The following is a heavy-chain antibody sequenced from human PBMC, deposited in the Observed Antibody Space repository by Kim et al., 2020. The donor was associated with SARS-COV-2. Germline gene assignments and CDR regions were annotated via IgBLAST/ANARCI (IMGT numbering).Heavy chain of an antibody. V-gene: IGHV1-24*01. CDR2: FDPEYGAA. Sequence: ASVKVSCKVSGYTLSKLAMRWVRQAPGKGLEWMGGFDPEYGAANYAQKFQGRVTMTADTSTDTAYMELSSLRSEDTAVYYCARAYAPVVGGLALAYCVQG. D-gene: IGHD3-10*01. CDR3: ARAYAPVVGGLALAY. J-gene: IGHJ1*01. CDR1: GYTLSKLA.